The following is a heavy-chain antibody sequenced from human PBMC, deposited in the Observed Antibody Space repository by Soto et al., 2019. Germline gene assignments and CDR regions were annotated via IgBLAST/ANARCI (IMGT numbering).Heavy chain of an antibody. CDR3: ARIRAGTTPHAFDI. J-gene: IGHJ3*02. CDR1: GFSLSTSGMC. D-gene: IGHD1-7*01. CDR2: IDWDDDK. V-gene: IGHV2-70*01. Sequence: SGPTLVNPTQTLILTCTFSGFSLSTSGMCVSWIRQPPGKALEWLALIDWDDDKYYSTSLKTRLTISKDTSKNQVVLTMTNMDPVDTATYYCARIRAGTTPHAFDIWGQGTMVTVSS.